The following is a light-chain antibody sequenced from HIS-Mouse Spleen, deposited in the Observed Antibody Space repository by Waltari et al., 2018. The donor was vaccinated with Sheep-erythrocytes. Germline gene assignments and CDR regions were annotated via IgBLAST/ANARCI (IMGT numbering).Light chain of an antibody. CDR1: QGIRSW. CDR3: QQANSFPIT. V-gene: IGKV1-12*01. CDR2: ASS. Sequence: DIQMTQSPSSVSASVGDRVTITCRASQGIRSWLAWYQQKPGKGPKLLIYASSSLQSGVPSRFSGSGSGTDFTLTISSLQPEDFATYYCQQANSFPITFGQGTRLEIK. J-gene: IGKJ5*01.